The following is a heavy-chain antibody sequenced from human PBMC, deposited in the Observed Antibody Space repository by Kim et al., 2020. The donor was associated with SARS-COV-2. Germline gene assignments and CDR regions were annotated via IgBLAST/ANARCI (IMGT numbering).Heavy chain of an antibody. Sequence: SETLSLTCTVSGGSISSYYWSWIRQPPGKGLEWIGYIYYSGSTNYNPSLKSRVTISVDTSKNQFSLKLSSVTAADTAAYYCAGRYSSGWYNFDYWGQGTLVTVSS. J-gene: IGHJ4*02. V-gene: IGHV4-59*08. CDR1: GGSISSYY. D-gene: IGHD6-19*01. CDR2: IYYSGST. CDR3: AGRYSSGWYNFDY.